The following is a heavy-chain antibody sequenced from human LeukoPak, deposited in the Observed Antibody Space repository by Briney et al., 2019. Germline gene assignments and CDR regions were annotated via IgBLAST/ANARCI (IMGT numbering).Heavy chain of an antibody. CDR3: ARRAGAYSHPYDY. V-gene: IGHV3-23*01. D-gene: IGHD4/OR15-4a*01. J-gene: IGHJ4*02. CDR1: GFTFSSYG. Sequence: GGTLRLSCAASGFTFSSYGMSWVRQAPGKGLEWVSAISGSGGSTYYADSVKGRFTISRDNSKNTLYLQMNSLRAEDTAVYYCARRAGAYSHPYDYWGQGTLVTVSS. CDR2: ISGSGGST.